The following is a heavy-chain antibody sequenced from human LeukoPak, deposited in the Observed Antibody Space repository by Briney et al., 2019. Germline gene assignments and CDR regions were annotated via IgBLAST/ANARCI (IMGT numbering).Heavy chain of an antibody. D-gene: IGHD1-26*01. CDR3: ARNASDSGTSYFDY. CDR1: GGSISSGTYY. Sequence: NPSETLSLTCTVSGGSISSGTYYWGWVRQPPGKGLEWIGSIYYSGSTSYNPSLKSRVTISVDTSKNQFSLKLDSVTAADTAVYYCARNASDSGTSYFDYWGQGTLVTVSS. CDR2: IYYSGST. V-gene: IGHV4-39*01. J-gene: IGHJ4*02.